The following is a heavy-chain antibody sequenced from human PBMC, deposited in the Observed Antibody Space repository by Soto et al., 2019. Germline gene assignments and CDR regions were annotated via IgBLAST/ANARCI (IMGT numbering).Heavy chain of an antibody. CDR3: ARRPLNSNGAY. Sequence: EVQLVESGGDLIQPGGSPRLSCAASGFTVSSNDMSWVRQAPGKGLEWVSLIYSSGSTHYADSVKGRFTISRDNSKNTVHLQMNTLRAEDTAVYYCARRPLNSNGAYWGQGTLVTVSS. D-gene: IGHD3-22*01. J-gene: IGHJ4*02. CDR2: IYSSGST. CDR1: GFTVSSND. V-gene: IGHV3-53*01.